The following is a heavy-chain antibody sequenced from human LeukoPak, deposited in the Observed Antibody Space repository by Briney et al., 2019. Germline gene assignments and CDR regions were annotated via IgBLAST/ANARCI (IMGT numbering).Heavy chain of an antibody. V-gene: IGHV4-59*12. CDR1: GGSLSSYY. D-gene: IGHD6-13*01. J-gene: IGHJ6*03. CDR2: IYYSGST. CDR3: ARVAAAESSGAYYYYMDV. Sequence: SETLSLTCTVSGGSLSSYYWSWIRQPPGKGLEWIGYIYYSGSTNYNPSLKSRVTMSVDTSKNQFSLKLSSVTAADTAVYYCARVAAAESSGAYYYYMDVWGKGTTVTVSS.